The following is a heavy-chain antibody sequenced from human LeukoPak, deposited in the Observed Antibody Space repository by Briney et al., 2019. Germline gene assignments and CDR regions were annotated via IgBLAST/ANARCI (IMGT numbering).Heavy chain of an antibody. CDR3: ARPRRVVVVPAATSNWFDP. D-gene: IGHD2-2*01. CDR1: GYTFTGYY. J-gene: IGHJ5*02. V-gene: IGHV1-2*02. Sequence: ASAKVSCKASGYTFTGYYLHWVRQAPGQGLEWMGWMNANSGATRFLQKFQGRVTMTRDTSISTAYMELSRLIFDDTAVYYCARPRRVVVVPAATSNWFDPWGQGTLVTVSS. CDR2: MNANSGAT.